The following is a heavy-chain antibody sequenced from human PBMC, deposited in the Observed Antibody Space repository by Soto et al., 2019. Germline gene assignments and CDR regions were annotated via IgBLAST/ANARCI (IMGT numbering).Heavy chain of an antibody. CDR2: IYYSGST. J-gene: IGHJ5*02. CDR3: ARLRTIAAAGTTLWFDP. Sequence: QVQLQESGPGLVKPSETLSLTCTVSGGSISSYYWSWIRQPPGKGLEWIGYIYYSGSTNYNPSLKSRVTISIDTSKTQSSLKLSPVTAADTAVYYCARLRTIAAAGTTLWFDPWGQGTLVTVSS. D-gene: IGHD6-13*01. CDR1: GGSISSYY. V-gene: IGHV4-59*08.